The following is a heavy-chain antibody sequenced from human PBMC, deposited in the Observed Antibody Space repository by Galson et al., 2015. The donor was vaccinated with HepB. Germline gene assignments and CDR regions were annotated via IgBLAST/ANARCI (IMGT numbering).Heavy chain of an antibody. Sequence: SLRLSCAASGFTFSDYGMNWVRQAPGKGLEWVSYISGSISTIYYADSVKGRFTISRDNAKNSLFLQMNSLRAEDTAVYFCARDLLGYCSGITCIPSHAFDMWGQGTMVTVSS. CDR2: ISGSISTI. CDR3: ARDLLGYCSGITCIPSHAFDM. V-gene: IGHV3-48*04. CDR1: GFTFSDYG. J-gene: IGHJ3*02. D-gene: IGHD2-2*01.